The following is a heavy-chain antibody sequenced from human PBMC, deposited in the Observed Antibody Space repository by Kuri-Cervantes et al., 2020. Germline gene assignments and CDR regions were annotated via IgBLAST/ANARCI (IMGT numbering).Heavy chain of an antibody. Sequence: ASVKVSCKASGYTFTSYYMHWVRQAPGQGLEWMGIINPSGGSTSYAQKFQGRVTMTRDTSTSTVYMELGSLRSEDTAVYYCARGHNIVVVPAAIPFDYWGQGTLVTVSS. D-gene: IGHD2-2*01. CDR1: GYTFTSYY. CDR3: ARGHNIVVVPAAIPFDY. J-gene: IGHJ4*02. V-gene: IGHV1-46*01. CDR2: INPSGGST.